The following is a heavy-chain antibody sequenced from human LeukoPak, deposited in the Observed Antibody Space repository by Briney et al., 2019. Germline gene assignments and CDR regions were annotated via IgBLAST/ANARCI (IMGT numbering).Heavy chain of an antibody. J-gene: IGHJ4*02. D-gene: IGHD4-11*01. CDR1: GSPFTTSW. Sequence: GESLKISSKASGSPFTTSWIGWVRRMPGKGLGWMGIIYPSDSDTRYSPSFQGQVTISADKSITTAFLQWSSVKASDTAMYYCALVFYSHYGLGFWGQGTLVTVSS. CDR3: ALVFYSHYGLGF. CDR2: IYPSDSDT. V-gene: IGHV5-51*01.